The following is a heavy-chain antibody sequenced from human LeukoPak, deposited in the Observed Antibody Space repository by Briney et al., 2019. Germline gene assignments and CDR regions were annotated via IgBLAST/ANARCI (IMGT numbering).Heavy chain of an antibody. V-gene: IGHV3-7*01. Sequence: GGSLRLSCAASAFTFTNYWMSWVRQAPGKGLKWVANIKEDGSEKYYVDSVKGRFTISRDNAKNSLYLQMNSLRAEDTAVYYCVRDNCTGTSCHHFDYWGQGTLVTVSS. CDR1: AFTFTNYW. CDR2: IKEDGSEK. D-gene: IGHD2-2*01. CDR3: VRDNCTGTSCHHFDY. J-gene: IGHJ4*02.